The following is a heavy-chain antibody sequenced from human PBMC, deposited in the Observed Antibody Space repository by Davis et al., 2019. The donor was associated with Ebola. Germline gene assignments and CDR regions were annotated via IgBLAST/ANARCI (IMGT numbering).Heavy chain of an antibody. CDR1: GFTFSSYW. CDR3: ARGRYCSGGACYSKGNWCDP. CDR2: INSDGSST. J-gene: IGHJ5*02. D-gene: IGHD2-15*01. V-gene: IGHV3-74*01. Sequence: HTGGSLRLSCAASGFTFSSYWMHWVRQAPGKGLVWVSRINSDGSSTSYADSVKGRFTISRDNAKNTLFLQMNSLRAEDTAIYYCARGRYCSGGACYSKGNWCDPWGQGTLVTVSS.